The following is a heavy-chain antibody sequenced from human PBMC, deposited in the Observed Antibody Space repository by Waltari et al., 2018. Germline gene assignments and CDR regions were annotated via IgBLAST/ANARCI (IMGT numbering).Heavy chain of an antibody. D-gene: IGHD3-3*01. CDR1: GFTFSSYE. Sequence: EVQLVESGGGLVQPGGSLRLSCAASGFTFSSYEMNWVRQAPGKGLEWVSYISSSGSTIYYADSVKGRFTISRDNAKNSLYLQMNSLRAEDTAVYYCARGTVRFLEWLPPEYSSSSYDYWGQGTLVTVSS. J-gene: IGHJ4*02. CDR2: ISSSGSTI. CDR3: ARGTVRFLEWLPPEYSSSSYDY. V-gene: IGHV3-48*03.